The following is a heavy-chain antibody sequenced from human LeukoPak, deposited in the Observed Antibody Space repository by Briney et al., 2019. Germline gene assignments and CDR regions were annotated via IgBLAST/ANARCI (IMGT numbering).Heavy chain of an antibody. CDR1: GFTFGNYG. V-gene: IGHV3-20*04. CDR3: AGSVAARRDY. J-gene: IGHJ4*02. Sequence: WESLTLSCAASGFTFGNYGMCWVRRAPAEGLEWVSGINWNGGSTGYAASVKGRFTISRDNAKNSLYLQVNSLRAEDTALYYWAGSVAARRDYRGRGTMATVSS. CDR2: INWNGGST. D-gene: IGHD2-15*01.